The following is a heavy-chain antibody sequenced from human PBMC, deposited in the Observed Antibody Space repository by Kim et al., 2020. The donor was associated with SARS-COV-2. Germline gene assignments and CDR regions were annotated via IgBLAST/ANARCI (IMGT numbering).Heavy chain of an antibody. D-gene: IGHD2-15*01. CDR2: INPSGGST. V-gene: IGHV1-46*01. CDR3: ARDGGRARYCSGGSCQRGAFDI. CDR1: GYTFTSYY. Sequence: ASVKVSCKASGYTFTSYYMHWVRQAPGQGLEWMGIINPSGGSTSYAQKFQGRVTMTRDTSTSTVYMELSSLRSEDTAVYYCARDGGRARYCSGGSCQRGAFDIWGQGTMVTVSS. J-gene: IGHJ3*02.